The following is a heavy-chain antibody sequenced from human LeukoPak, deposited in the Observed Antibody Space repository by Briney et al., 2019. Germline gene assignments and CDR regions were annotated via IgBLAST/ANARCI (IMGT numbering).Heavy chain of an antibody. V-gene: IGHV1-2*02. CDR3: AREYYDSTAYYYFDY. J-gene: IGHJ4*02. D-gene: IGHD3-22*01. CDR1: GYTFTGYY. Sequence: ASVKVSCKASGYTFTGYYMHWVRQAPGQGLEWMGWINPNSGGTNYAQKFQGRVTMTRDTSISTAYMELGRLTSDDTAVYYCAREYYDSTAYYYFDYWGQGTLVTVSA. CDR2: INPNSGGT.